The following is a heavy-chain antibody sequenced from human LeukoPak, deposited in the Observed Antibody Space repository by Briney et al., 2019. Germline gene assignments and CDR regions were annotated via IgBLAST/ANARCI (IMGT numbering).Heavy chain of an antibody. CDR3: ALSMTTSAAGAFDI. Sequence: ASVKVSCKASGHTFINNYIHWFRQAPGHGLEWMGRINPNGGATNYAQTFQGRVSMTSDTSISTAAMELSGLRSDDAAVYYCALSMTTSAAGAFDIWGQGTMVTVSS. V-gene: IGHV1-2*06. J-gene: IGHJ3*02. CDR2: INPNGGAT. D-gene: IGHD2/OR15-2a*01. CDR1: GHTFINNY.